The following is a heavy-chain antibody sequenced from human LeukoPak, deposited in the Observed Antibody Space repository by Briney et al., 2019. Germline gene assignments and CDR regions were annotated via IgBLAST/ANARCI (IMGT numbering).Heavy chain of an antibody. Sequence: GESLKIPCKGSGYSFTSYWISWVRQMPGKGLEWMGIIYPGDSDTRYSPSFQGQVTISADKSISTAYLQWSSLKASDTAMYYCARQAVVVVAATPRRNAFDIWGQGTMVTVSS. D-gene: IGHD2-15*01. CDR1: GYSFTSYW. J-gene: IGHJ3*02. V-gene: IGHV5-51*01. CDR3: ARQAVVVVAATPRRNAFDI. CDR2: IYPGDSDT.